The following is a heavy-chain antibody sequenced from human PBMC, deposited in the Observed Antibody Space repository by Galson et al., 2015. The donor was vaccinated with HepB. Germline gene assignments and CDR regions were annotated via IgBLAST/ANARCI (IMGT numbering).Heavy chain of an antibody. D-gene: IGHD6-13*01. CDR1: GFTFSSYA. V-gene: IGHV3-30-3*01. Sequence: SLRLSCAASGFTFSSYAMHWVRQAPGKGLEWVAVISYDGSNKYYADSVKGRFTISRDNSKNTLYLQMNSLRAEDTAVYYCARNPFSYSSQYYFDYWGQGALVTVSS. CDR3: ARNPFSYSSQYYFDY. J-gene: IGHJ4*02. CDR2: ISYDGSNK.